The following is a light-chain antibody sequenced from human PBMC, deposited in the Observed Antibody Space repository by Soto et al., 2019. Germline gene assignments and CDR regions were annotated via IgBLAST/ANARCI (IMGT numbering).Light chain of an antibody. CDR2: GAS. J-gene: IGKJ1*01. V-gene: IGKV1-12*01. Sequence: IQMTQSPPSVSASVRDRLTITCRASRDISHSLAWYQQTPGKASKPLLRGASSLHRGVPSRCSGGGAGTEFTLTISSPQPEDFATYYCQQTSAFPRTFGQGLKVDIK. CDR1: RDISHS. CDR3: QQTSAFPRT.